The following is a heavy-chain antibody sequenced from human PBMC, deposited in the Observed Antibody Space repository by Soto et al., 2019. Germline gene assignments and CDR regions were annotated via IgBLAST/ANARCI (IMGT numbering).Heavy chain of an antibody. CDR1: GYTLTELS. V-gene: IGHV1-24*01. D-gene: IGHD6-19*01. CDR3: ATDLITTPREEQWLPHDI. Sequence: ASVKVSCKVSGYTLTELSMHWVRQAPGKGLEWMGGFDPEDGETIYAQKFQGRVTMTEDTPTDTAYMELSSLRSEDTAVYYCATDLITTPREEQWLPHDIWGQGTMVTVSS. CDR2: FDPEDGET. J-gene: IGHJ3*02.